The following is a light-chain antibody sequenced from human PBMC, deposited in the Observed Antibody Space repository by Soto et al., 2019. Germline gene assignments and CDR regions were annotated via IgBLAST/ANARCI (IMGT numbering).Light chain of an antibody. CDR3: QQYGSSTMYT. J-gene: IGKJ2*01. Sequence: EIVLTQSPGTLSLSPGERATLSCRASQSVSGSYLAWYQQKPGQAPRLLIYSASSRATGIPDRFSGSGSGTDLTLTINRLEPEDFAVYYCQQYGSSTMYTFGRGTKLEIK. CDR1: QSVSGSY. CDR2: SAS. V-gene: IGKV3-20*01.